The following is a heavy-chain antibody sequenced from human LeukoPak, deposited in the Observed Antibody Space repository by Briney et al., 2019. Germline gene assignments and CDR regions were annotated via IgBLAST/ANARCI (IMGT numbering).Heavy chain of an antibody. V-gene: IGHV4-39*01. CDR2: IFYSGSA. J-gene: IGHJ4*02. D-gene: IGHD3-10*01. Sequence: SETLPLTCTVSGVSISNTGYYWGWVRQPPGKGLEWIGTIFYSGSAYYTPSLRIRVSMSLDTSKNQFSLNLNSVTAADTALYFCAGFYGSVTYTYFDSWGQGTLVTVSS. CDR3: AGFYGSVTYTYFDS. CDR1: GVSISNTGYY.